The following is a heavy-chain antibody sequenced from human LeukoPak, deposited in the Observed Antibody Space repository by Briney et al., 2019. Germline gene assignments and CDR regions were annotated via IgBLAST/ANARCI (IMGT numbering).Heavy chain of an antibody. V-gene: IGHV3-23*01. Sequence: GGSLRLSCAASGFTVSNNYMSWVRQAPGKGLEWVSAISGSGGSTYYADSVKGRFTISRDNSKNTLYLQMNSLRAEDTAVYYCAKASIAAAGKAAEYFQHWGQGTLVTVSS. CDR1: GFTVSNNY. CDR3: AKASIAAAGKAAEYFQH. J-gene: IGHJ1*01. D-gene: IGHD6-13*01. CDR2: ISGSGGST.